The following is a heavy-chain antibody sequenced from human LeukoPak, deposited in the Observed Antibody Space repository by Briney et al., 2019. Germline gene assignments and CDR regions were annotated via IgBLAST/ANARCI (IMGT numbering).Heavy chain of an antibody. Sequence: ASVKVSCKASGGTFSSYAISWVRQAPGQGLEWMGRIIPIFGTANYAQKFQGRVTITADKSTSTAYMELSSLRSEDTAVYYCATEGVGLTDAFDIWGQGTMVTVSS. J-gene: IGHJ3*02. V-gene: IGHV1-69*06. CDR3: ATEGVGLTDAFDI. D-gene: IGHD1-14*01. CDR2: IIPIFGTA. CDR1: GGTFSSYA.